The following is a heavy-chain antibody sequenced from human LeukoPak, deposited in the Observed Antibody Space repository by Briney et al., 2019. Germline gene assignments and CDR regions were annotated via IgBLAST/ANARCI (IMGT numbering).Heavy chain of an antibody. CDR2: ISGGGGST. D-gene: IGHD1-7*01. V-gene: IGHV3-23*01. J-gene: IGHJ4*02. CDR1: GFTFNNFA. Sequence: GGSLRLSCAASGFTFNNFAMSWVRQAPGKGLEWVSDISGGGGSTYYADSVKGRFTISRDNSRNTLSLQMNSLRAEDTAVYYCAKEQRDWNYGVFDYWGQGTLVTVSS. CDR3: AKEQRDWNYGVFDY.